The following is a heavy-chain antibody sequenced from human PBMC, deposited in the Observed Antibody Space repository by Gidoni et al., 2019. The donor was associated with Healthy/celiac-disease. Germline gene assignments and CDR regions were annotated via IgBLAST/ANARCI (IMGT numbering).Heavy chain of an antibody. V-gene: IGHV3-9*01. CDR2: ISWNSGSI. CDR1: GFTFDDYA. D-gene: IGHD3-10*01. J-gene: IGHJ4*02. Sequence: EVQLVESGGGLVQPGRSLRLSCEASGFTFDDYAMHWVRQAPGKGLEWVSGISWNSGSIGYADSVKGRFTISRDNAKNSLYLQMNSLRAEDTALYYCAKDTYYYGSGSYSLWGQGTLVTVSS. CDR3: AKDTYYYGSGSYSL.